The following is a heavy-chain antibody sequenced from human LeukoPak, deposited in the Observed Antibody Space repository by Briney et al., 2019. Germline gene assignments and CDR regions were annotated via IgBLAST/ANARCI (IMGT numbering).Heavy chain of an antibody. J-gene: IGHJ4*02. Sequence: ASVKVSCKASGYTFTSYAMHWVRQAPGQRLEWMGWINAGNGNTKYSQKFQGRVTITTDESTSTAYMELSSLRSEDTAVYYCARRYCTNGVCYNGFDYWGQGTLVTVSS. V-gene: IGHV1-3*01. D-gene: IGHD2-8*01. CDR3: ARRYCTNGVCYNGFDY. CDR2: INAGNGNT. CDR1: GYTFTSYA.